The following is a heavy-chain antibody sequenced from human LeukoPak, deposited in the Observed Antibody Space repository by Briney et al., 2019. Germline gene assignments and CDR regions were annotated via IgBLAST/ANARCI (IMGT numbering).Heavy chain of an antibody. CDR1: GGSVSSGSYY. CDR3: ARTYDSSGYEFDY. D-gene: IGHD3-22*01. CDR2: IYYSGST. V-gene: IGHV4-61*01. J-gene: IGHJ4*02. Sequence: SETLSLTCTVSGGSVSSGSYYWSWIRQPPGKGLEWIGYIYYSGSTNYNPSLKSRVTISVDTSKNQFSLKLSSVTAADTDVYYCARTYDSSGYEFDYWGQGTLVTVSS.